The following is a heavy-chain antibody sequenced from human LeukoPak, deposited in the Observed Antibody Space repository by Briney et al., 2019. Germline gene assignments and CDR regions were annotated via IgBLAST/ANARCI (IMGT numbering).Heavy chain of an antibody. CDR3: ARGTGTTY. D-gene: IGHD1-7*01. CDR1: GFTFSSYA. J-gene: IGHJ4*02. CDR2: ISSSSSYI. Sequence: GGSLRLSCAASGFTFSSYAMSWVRQAPGKGLEWVSSISSSSSYIYYADSVKGRFTISRDNAKNSLYLQMNSLRADDTAVYYCARGTGTTYWGQGTLVTVSS. V-gene: IGHV3-21*01.